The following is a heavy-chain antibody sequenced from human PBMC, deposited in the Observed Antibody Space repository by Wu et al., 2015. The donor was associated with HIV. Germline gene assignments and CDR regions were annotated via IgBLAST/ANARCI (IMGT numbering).Heavy chain of an antibody. J-gene: IGHJ4*02. V-gene: IGHV1-2*02. CDR2: INPNRGGT. CDR1: GGIFSNYD. D-gene: IGHD5-24*01. Sequence: QVQLVQSGAEVKKSGSSVKVSCKASGGIFSNYDINWVRQAPGQGLEWMGWINPNRGGTKYAQNFQGRITMTRDTAVSTAYMELNSLRFDDTAVYYCARLQSLHGLYSNADYWGQGTLVTVSS. CDR3: ARLQSLHGLYSNADY.